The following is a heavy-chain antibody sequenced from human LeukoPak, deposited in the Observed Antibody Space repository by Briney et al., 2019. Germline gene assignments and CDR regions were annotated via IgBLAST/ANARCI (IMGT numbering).Heavy chain of an antibody. D-gene: IGHD3-10*01. CDR1: GGTFSSYA. CDR2: MNPNSGNT. J-gene: IGHJ4*02. V-gene: IGHV1-8*03. Sequence: GASVKVSCKASGGTFSSYAISWVRQATGQGLEWMGWMNPNSGNTGYAQKFQGRVTITRNTSISTAYMELSSLRSEDTAVYYCARGPPYGSGSSLDYWGQGTLVTVSS. CDR3: ARGPPYGSGSSLDY.